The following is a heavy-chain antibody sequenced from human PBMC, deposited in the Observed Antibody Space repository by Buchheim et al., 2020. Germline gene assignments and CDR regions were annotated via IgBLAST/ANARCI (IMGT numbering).Heavy chain of an antibody. D-gene: IGHD1-26*01. CDR3: VGGGATVYGMDV. J-gene: IGHJ6*02. Sequence: QVQLRESGPGLVKPSGTLSLTCAVSGGSISSGYWWSWVRQSPGKGLQWIGEIFHSGTTNYNPSLKRRVNISLDRSKTHFSLNLNSVTAADTAVYYCVGGGATVYGMDVWGQGTT. CDR2: IFHSGTT. CDR1: GGSISSGYW. V-gene: IGHV4-4*02.